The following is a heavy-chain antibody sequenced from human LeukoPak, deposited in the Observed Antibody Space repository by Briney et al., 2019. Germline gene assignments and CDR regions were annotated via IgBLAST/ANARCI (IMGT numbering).Heavy chain of an antibody. CDR3: ARAPSEIGGYCPEYFRH. J-gene: IGHJ1*01. V-gene: IGHV3-74*01. Sequence: GGSLRLSCAASGFTFSTYWMHWVRQAPGKGLVWVSRIKSDGGTNYADSVKGRFTISRDNANTTISLQMNSLRPEDTGVYYCARAPSEIGGYCPEYFRHWGQGTLVTVSS. CDR2: IKSDGGT. CDR1: GFTFSTYW. D-gene: IGHD2-21*01.